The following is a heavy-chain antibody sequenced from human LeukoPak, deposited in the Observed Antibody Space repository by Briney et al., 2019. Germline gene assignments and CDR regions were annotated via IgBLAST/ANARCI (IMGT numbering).Heavy chain of an antibody. CDR3: ARVKSRWLQFLELNYFDY. Sequence: PSETLSLTCTVSGGSISSYYWSWIRQPPGKGLGWIGYIYYSGSTNYNPSLKSRVTIPVDTSKNQFSLKLSSVTAADTAVYYCARVKSRWLQFLELNYFDYWGQGTLVTVSS. CDR1: GGSISSYY. CDR2: IYYSGST. D-gene: IGHD5-24*01. V-gene: IGHV4-59*01. J-gene: IGHJ4*02.